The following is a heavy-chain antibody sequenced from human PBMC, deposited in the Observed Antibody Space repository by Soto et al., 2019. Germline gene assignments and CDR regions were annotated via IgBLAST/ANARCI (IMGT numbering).Heavy chain of an antibody. D-gene: IGHD6-19*01. Sequence: QAHLVESGGGVVQPGRSLRLSCAASGFTFSTYGMHWVRQAPGKGLEWVAIIWYDGSNKYYADSVKGRFTISRDDSKITLYLQMNSLRVEDTAGYFCARDASAYDGGWYPRGFDPWGQGTLVTVSS. V-gene: IGHV3-33*01. J-gene: IGHJ5*02. CDR3: ARDASAYDGGWYPRGFDP. CDR2: IWYDGSNK. CDR1: GFTFSTYG.